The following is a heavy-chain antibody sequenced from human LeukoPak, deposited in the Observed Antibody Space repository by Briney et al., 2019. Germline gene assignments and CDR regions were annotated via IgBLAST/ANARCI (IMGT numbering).Heavy chain of an antibody. Sequence: GGSLRLSCAASGFTFSNSSMSWVRQAPGKGLEWVATIKQDGSEKYYVVSVRGRFTISRDNAKNSLYLQMNSLRTEDTAVYYCASGHLHVEWLVPAGWGQGTLVTVSS. J-gene: IGHJ4*02. D-gene: IGHD3-3*01. V-gene: IGHV3-7*01. CDR1: GFTFSNSS. CDR3: ASGHLHVEWLVPAG. CDR2: IKQDGSEK.